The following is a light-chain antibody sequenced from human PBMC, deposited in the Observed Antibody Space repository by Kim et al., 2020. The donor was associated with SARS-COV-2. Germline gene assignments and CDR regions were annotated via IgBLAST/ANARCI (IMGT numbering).Light chain of an antibody. J-gene: IGKJ5*01. Sequence: DIQMTQSPSSLSASVGDRVTITCRASQDINTRLVWYQQKPEKAPKTLIYAASNLQSGVPSRFSGSGSGTDFTLAISSLQPEDFATYYCQQYQRYPITFGQGTRLEIQ. CDR1: QDINTR. CDR3: QQYQRYPIT. CDR2: AAS. V-gene: IGKV1D-16*01.